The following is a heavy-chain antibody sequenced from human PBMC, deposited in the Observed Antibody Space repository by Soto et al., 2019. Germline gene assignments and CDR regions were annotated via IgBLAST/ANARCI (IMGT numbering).Heavy chain of an antibody. CDR1: KGTFNRDA. Sequence: QEQLVQSGAEVKKPGSSVRVSCKASKGTFNRDAITWVRQVPGQGLEWMGGIIPMFGTADYAQKFQGRVTITADESTGTAYMELSSLRSEDTAVYYCARRAAVSGTSLWFDPWGQGTLVTVSS. V-gene: IGHV1-69*01. D-gene: IGHD6-19*01. CDR2: IIPMFGTA. J-gene: IGHJ5*02. CDR3: ARRAAVSGTSLWFDP.